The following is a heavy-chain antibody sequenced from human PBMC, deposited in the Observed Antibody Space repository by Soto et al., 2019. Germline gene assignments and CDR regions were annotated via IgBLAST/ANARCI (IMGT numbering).Heavy chain of an antibody. Sequence: GASVKVSCKASGYTFTSYDINWVRQATGQGLEWMGWMNPNSGNTGYAQKFQGRVTMTRNTSISTAYMELSSLRSEDTAVYYCARVSRWFWSGYYPNWFDPWGQGTLVTVSS. D-gene: IGHD3-3*01. J-gene: IGHJ5*02. V-gene: IGHV1-8*01. CDR3: ARVSRWFWSGYYPNWFDP. CDR1: GYTFTSYD. CDR2: MNPNSGNT.